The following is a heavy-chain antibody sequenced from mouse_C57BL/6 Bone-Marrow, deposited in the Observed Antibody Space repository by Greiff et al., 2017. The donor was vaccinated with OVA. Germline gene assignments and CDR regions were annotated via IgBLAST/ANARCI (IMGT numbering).Heavy chain of an antibody. V-gene: IGHV1-39*01. Sequence: EVQLQQSGPELVKPGASVKISCKASGYSFTDYNMNWVKQRHGKSLEWIGVINPNYGTTSYNQKFKGKATLTVKQSSSTAYMQLNSLQSEDSAVSYCAFYYGSSYRYFDVWGTGTTVTVTS. D-gene: IGHD1-1*01. J-gene: IGHJ1*03. CDR1: GYSFTDYN. CDR2: INPNYGTT. CDR3: AFYYGSSYRYFDV.